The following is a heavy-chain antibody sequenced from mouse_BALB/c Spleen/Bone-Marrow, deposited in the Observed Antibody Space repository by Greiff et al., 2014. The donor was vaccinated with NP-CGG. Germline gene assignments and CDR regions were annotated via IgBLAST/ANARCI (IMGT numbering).Heavy chain of an antibody. Sequence: SGAELVKPGAPVKLSCKVSGYTSTSYWMNWVKQRPGRGLEWIGRIDPSDSETHYNQKFKDKATLTVDKSSSTAYIQLSSLTSEDSAVYYCARNWVYFDYWGQGTTLTVSS. V-gene: IGHV1-69*02. CDR3: ARNWVYFDY. D-gene: IGHD4-1*01. CDR2: IDPSDSET. CDR1: GYTSTSYW. J-gene: IGHJ2*01.